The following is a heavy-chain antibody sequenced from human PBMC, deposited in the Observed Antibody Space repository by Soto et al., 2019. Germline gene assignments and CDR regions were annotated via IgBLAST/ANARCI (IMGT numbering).Heavy chain of an antibody. V-gene: IGHV4-39*01. D-gene: IGHD6-6*01. CDR3: ARLQYSRLNCFDP. CDR1: GGSISSSTYY. J-gene: IGHJ5*02. CDR2: IYYSGST. Sequence: SETLSLTCTVSGGSISSSTYYWGWIRQPPEKGLEWIVSIYYSGSTYYTPSLWSRVTMSVDTSKNQFSLNLNSVTAADTAVYYCARLQYSRLNCFDPWGQGTLVTVSS.